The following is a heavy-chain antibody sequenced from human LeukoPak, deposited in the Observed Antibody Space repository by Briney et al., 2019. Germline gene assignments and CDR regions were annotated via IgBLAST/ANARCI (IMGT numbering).Heavy chain of an antibody. CDR2: IYYSGST. D-gene: IGHD3-3*01. CDR3: ARERRFLEWLRPPSLLGYYYYYMDV. V-gene: IGHV4-39*07. Sequence: PSETLSLTCTVSGGSISSSSYYWGWIRQPPGKGLEWIGSIYYSGSTYYNPSLKSRVTISVDTSKNQFSLKLSSVTAADTAVYYCARERRFLEWLRPPSLLGYYYYYMDVWGKGTTVTVSS. J-gene: IGHJ6*03. CDR1: GGSISSSSYY.